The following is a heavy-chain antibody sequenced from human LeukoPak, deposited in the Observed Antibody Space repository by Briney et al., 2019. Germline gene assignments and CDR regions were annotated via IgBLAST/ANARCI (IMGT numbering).Heavy chain of an antibody. Sequence: ASVKVSCKASGYTFTAYYMHWVRQAPGQGLEWMGWIDTNSGGTKYAQKFQSRVTITRDTSIGTAYMELSSLISDDMAVYYCASEAYCSRGSCSLQRVASWGQGTLVTVSS. CDR3: ASEAYCSRGSCSLQRVAS. J-gene: IGHJ4*02. CDR2: IDTNSGGT. CDR1: GYTFTAYY. V-gene: IGHV1-2*02. D-gene: IGHD2-15*01.